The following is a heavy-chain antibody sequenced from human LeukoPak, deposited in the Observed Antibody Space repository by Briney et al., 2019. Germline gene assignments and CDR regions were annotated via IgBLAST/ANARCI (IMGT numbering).Heavy chain of an antibody. Sequence: ASVKVSCKASGYTFTGYFTHWVRQAPGQGLEWMGVINPSGGSTNYAQKFQGRVTMTRDMSTSTVYMELSSLRSEDTALYRCARDLRHLKYYDIFTGFDYWGQGTLVTVSS. CDR2: INPSGGST. D-gene: IGHD3-9*01. V-gene: IGHV1-46*01. J-gene: IGHJ4*02. CDR3: ARDLRHLKYYDIFTGFDY. CDR1: GYTFTGYF.